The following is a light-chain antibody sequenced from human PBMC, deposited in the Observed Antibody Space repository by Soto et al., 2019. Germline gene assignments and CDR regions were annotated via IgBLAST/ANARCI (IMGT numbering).Light chain of an antibody. CDR1: INDVGADKY. J-gene: IGLJ3*02. CDR3: SSVTTSRTWV. V-gene: IGLV2-14*03. CDR2: DVS. Sequence: QSALTQPASVSGSPGQSITISCTGTINDVGADKYVSWYQQHPGKVPQLMIYDVSIRPSGVSNRFSGSKSGNTASLTISGLQAEDEADYNRSSVTTSRTWVFGGGTKLTVL.